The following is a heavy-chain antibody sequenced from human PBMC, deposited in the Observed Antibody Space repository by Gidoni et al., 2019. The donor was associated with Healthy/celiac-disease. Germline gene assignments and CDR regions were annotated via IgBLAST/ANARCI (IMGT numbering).Heavy chain of an antibody. CDR1: GFTFNTYP. CDR2: ISGKGAQT. J-gene: IGHJ5*02. V-gene: IGHV3-23*01. Sequence: EVQLLESGGGLVQPGGSLSISSAAYGFTFNTYPMRWFRQAPGMWLAWVSSISGKGAQTYYAYSGKGRFTISRDNSKNTLFLQMTSLIAEDTAVYYCAKVADLDWFDPWGQGTLVTVSS. CDR3: AKVADLDWFDP.